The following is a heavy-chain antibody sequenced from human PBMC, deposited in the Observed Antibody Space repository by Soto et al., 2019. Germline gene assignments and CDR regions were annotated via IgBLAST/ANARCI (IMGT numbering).Heavy chain of an antibody. CDR3: ARFSIAAAGHYYYGMDV. Sequence: PGESLKISCKGSGYSFTSYWISWVRQMPGKGLEWMGRIDPSDSYTNYSPSFQGHVTISADKSISTAYLQWSSLQASDTAMYYCARFSIAAAGHYYYGMDVWGQGTTVTVSS. V-gene: IGHV5-10-1*01. J-gene: IGHJ6*02. CDR1: GYSFTSYW. D-gene: IGHD6-13*01. CDR2: IDPSDSYT.